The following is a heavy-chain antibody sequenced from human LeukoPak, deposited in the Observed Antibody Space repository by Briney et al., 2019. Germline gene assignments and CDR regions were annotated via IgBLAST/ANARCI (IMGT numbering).Heavy chain of an antibody. V-gene: IGHV1-18*01. CDR1: GYTFTSYG. CDR3: ARDTTGAWYDSSGYYYVTQGTGFDY. CDR2: ISAYNGST. J-gene: IGHJ4*02. D-gene: IGHD3-22*01. Sequence: ASVKVSCKASGYTFTSYGISWVRQAPGQGLEWMGWISAYNGSTNYAQKLQGRVTMTTDTSTSTAYMELRNLRSDDTAVYYCARDTTGAWYDSSGYYYVTQGTGFDYWGQGTLVTVSS.